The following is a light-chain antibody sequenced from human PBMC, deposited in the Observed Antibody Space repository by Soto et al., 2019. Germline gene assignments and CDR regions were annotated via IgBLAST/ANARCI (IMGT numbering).Light chain of an antibody. CDR3: SSYAGSNIVV. CDR1: SSDVGGYNY. V-gene: IGLV2-8*01. Sequence: QSALTQPPSASGSPGQSVTISCTGSSSDVGGYNYVSWYQQHPGKAPTLMIYDVSKRPSGVPDRFSGSKSGNTAALTVSGLQAEDEADYYCSSYAGSNIVVFGGGTKLTLL. J-gene: IGLJ2*01. CDR2: DVS.